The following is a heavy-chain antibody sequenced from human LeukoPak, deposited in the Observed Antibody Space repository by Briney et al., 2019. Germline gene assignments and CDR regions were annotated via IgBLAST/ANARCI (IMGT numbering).Heavy chain of an antibody. V-gene: IGHV3-23*01. D-gene: IGHD2-15*01. CDR2: ISGSGGST. CDR1: GFTFSSYA. CDR3: ARDYSHPSRGYCSGGSCYRDYNWFDP. J-gene: IGHJ5*02. Sequence: PGGSLRLSCAASGFTFSSYAMSWVRQAPGKGLEWVSAISGSGGSTYYADSVKGRFTISRDNSKNTLYLQMNSLRAEDTAVYYCARDYSHPSRGYCSGGSCYRDYNWFDPWGQGTLVTVSS.